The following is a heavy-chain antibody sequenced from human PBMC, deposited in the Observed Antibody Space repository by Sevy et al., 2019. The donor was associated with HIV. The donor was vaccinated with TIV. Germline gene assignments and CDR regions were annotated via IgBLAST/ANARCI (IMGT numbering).Heavy chain of an antibody. CDR3: GSYCPNGVRS. V-gene: IGHV3-73*01. D-gene: IGHD2-8*01. CDR2: IRTKANNYAT. Sequence: GGSLRLSCGASGFNFSASAMHWVRQASGKGLDWVGRIRTKANNYATAYSVSVKGRFTISRHDSKKTGYLQLTSLKADDTAVYYCGSYCPNGVRSWGQGTLVTVSS. J-gene: IGHJ4*02. CDR1: GFNFSASA.